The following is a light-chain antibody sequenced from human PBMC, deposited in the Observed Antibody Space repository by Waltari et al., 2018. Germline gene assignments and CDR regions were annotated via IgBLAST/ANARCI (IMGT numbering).Light chain of an antibody. V-gene: IGLV3-19*01. CDR3: HARDASGVAGS. Sequence: SSELTQDPAVSVAMGQTVRITCQGDSLRSYYASWYQQRPGQAPILVIYDKNNRPSGVPDRFSVCSSHNTGSLTITGAQAEDEASYYCHARDASGVAGSFGGGTKLTVL. CDR1: SLRSYY. J-gene: IGLJ2*01. CDR2: DKN.